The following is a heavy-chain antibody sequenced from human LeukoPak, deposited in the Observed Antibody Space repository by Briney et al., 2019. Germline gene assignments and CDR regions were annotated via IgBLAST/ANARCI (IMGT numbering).Heavy chain of an antibody. D-gene: IGHD3-16*02. CDR1: GFTFSSHS. J-gene: IGHJ4*02. Sequence: GGSLRLSCAASGFTFSSHSMNWVRQAPGKGLEWVSVIYSGGSTYYADSVKGRFTISRDNSKNTLYLQMNSLRAEDTAVYYCARGPYRYWGQGTLVTVSS. CDR3: ARGPYRY. CDR2: IYSGGST. V-gene: IGHV3-53*01.